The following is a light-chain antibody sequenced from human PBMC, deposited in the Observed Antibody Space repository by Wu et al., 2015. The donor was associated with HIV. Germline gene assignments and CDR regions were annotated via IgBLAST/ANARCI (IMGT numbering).Light chain of an antibody. J-gene: IGKJ3*01. CDR1: QTISNY. CDR3: QQSYTTPLFT. V-gene: IGKV1-39*01. Sequence: DIQMTQSPSSLSTSVGDRVTITCRASQTISNYLNWYQQKPGKAPRLLIYAASSLQSGVPSRFSGSGSGTDFALTISNLQLEDFATYYCQQSYTTPLFTFGPGTKWMSN. CDR2: AAS.